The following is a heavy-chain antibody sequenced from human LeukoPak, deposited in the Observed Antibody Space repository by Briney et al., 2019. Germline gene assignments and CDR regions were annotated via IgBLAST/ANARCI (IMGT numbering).Heavy chain of an antibody. D-gene: IGHD6-19*01. V-gene: IGHV3-21*01. J-gene: IGHJ4*02. CDR1: GFTFSSYS. Sequence: GGSLRLSCAASGFTFSSYSMNWVRQAPGKGLEWVSSISSSSSYIYYADSVKGRFTIPRDNAKNSLYLQMNSLRAEDTAVYYCARDGGIAVAGPVAFDYWGQGTLVTVSS. CDR3: ARDGGIAVAGPVAFDY. CDR2: ISSSSSYI.